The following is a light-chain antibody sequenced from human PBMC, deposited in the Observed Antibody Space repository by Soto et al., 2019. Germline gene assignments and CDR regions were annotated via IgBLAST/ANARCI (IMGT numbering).Light chain of an antibody. CDR3: SSHTTSNTRV. CDR2: EVS. J-gene: IGLJ1*01. CDR1: SSDVGAYNY. V-gene: IGLV2-14*01. Sequence: QSVLTQPASVAGSPGQSITISCTGTSSDVGAYNYVSWYQQHPGKAPKLIIYEVSNRPSGVSWRFSGSKSGNTASLTISGLQSEDEADYYCSSHTTSNTRVFGTGTKVT.